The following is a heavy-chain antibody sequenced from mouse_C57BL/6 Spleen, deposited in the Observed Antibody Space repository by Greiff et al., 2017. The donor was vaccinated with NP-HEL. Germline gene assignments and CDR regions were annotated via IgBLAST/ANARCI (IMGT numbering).Heavy chain of an antibody. CDR1: GFTFTDYY. CDR2: IRNKANGYTT. Sequence: EVKVVESGGGLVQPGGSLSLSCAASGFTFTDYYMSWVRQPPGKALEWLGFIRNKANGYTTEYSASVKGRFTISRDNSQSILYLQMNALRAEDSATYYCARFLAGYYYFDYWGQGTTLTVSS. CDR3: ARFLAGYYYFDY. D-gene: IGHD2-3*01. V-gene: IGHV7-3*01. J-gene: IGHJ2*01.